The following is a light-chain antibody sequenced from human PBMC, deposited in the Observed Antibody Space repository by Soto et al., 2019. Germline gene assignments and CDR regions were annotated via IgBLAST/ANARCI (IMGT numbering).Light chain of an antibody. J-gene: IGKJ2*01. Sequence: DIQMTQSPSSLSASVGDRITITCGASQTISIYLNWYQHEPGKAPKLLVYGASTLQSGVPSRFSGSGSGTDFTLTISSLQPEDFATYYCQQGFIMPYAFGQGTKVEMK. CDR2: GAS. V-gene: IGKV1-39*01. CDR3: QQGFIMPYA. CDR1: QTISIY.